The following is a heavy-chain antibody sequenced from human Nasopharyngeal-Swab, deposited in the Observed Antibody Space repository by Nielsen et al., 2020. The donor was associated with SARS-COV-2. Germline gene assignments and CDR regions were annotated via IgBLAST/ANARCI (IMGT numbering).Heavy chain of an antibody. CDR2: FDPEDGET. D-gene: IGHD6-13*01. CDR3: ATSLPLAAAFSFDY. J-gene: IGHJ4*02. V-gene: IGHV1-24*01. CDR1: GYTLTELS. Sequence: ASVKVSCKVSGYTLTELSMHWVRQAPGKGLEWMGGFDPEDGETICAQKFQGRVTMTEDTSTDTAYMELSSLRSEDTAVYYCATSLPLAAAFSFDYWGQGTLVTVSS.